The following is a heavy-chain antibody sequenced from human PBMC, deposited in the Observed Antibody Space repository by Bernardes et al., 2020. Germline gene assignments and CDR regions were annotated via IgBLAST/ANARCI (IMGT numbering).Heavy chain of an antibody. Sequence: GGSLRLSCAASGFTFSSYSMNWVRQAPGKGLEWVSSISSSSSYIYYADSVKGRFTISRDNAKNSLYLQMNSLRAEDTAVYYCARDMNRWATYSSSSLFSQSKLSPPDYWGQGTLVTVSS. J-gene: IGHJ4*02. V-gene: IGHV3-21*01. D-gene: IGHD6-6*01. CDR2: ISSSSSYI. CDR1: GFTFSSYS. CDR3: ARDMNRWATYSSSSLFSQSKLSPPDY.